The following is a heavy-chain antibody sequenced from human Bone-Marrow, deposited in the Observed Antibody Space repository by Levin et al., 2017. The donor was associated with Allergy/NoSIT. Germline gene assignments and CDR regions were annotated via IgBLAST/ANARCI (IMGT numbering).Heavy chain of an antibody. D-gene: IGHD3-3*01. CDR3: AKFLEPGRVTVAYYYYMDV. V-gene: IGHV4-31*03. CDR2: IYYNGST. J-gene: IGHJ6*03. CDR1: GASIRSGAYY. Sequence: LRLSCTVSGASIRSGAYYWSWVRQPPGQGLEWIGYIYYNGSTYFNPSLKSRVSISVDTSKNQFSLKLSSVTAADTADYYCAKFLEPGRVTVAYYYYMDVWGKGTTVTVSS.